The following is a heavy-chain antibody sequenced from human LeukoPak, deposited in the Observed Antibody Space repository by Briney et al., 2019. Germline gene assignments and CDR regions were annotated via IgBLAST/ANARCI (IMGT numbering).Heavy chain of an antibody. CDR3: AKDQMAIFGVGPNTNWFDP. CDR1: GFTFSSYS. J-gene: IGHJ5*02. D-gene: IGHD3-3*01. V-gene: IGHV3-21*04. CDR2: ISSSSSYI. Sequence: GGSLRLSCAASGFTFSSYSMNWVRQAPGKGLEWVSSISSSSSYIYYADSVKGRFTISRDSSKNTLYLRMNSLRAEDTAVYYCAKDQMAIFGVGPNTNWFDPWGQGTLVTVSS.